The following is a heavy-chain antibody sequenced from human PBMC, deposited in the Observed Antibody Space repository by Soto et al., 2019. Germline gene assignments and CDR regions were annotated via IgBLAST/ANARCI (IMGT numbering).Heavy chain of an antibody. D-gene: IGHD2-15*01. V-gene: IGHV1-58*02. CDR1: GFTFTSSA. CDR2: IVVSSGNT. Sequence: QMQLVQSGPEVKKPGTSVKVSCKASGFTFTSSAMQWVRHARGQRLEWRGWIVVSSGNTNYAQKFQEEDTITRDMSTSTAYMERSSLRPEDTAVYYCAAPGGCSVGICHYYYGMDVWGQGTTVTVSS. J-gene: IGHJ6*02. CDR3: AAPGGCSVGICHYYYGMDV.